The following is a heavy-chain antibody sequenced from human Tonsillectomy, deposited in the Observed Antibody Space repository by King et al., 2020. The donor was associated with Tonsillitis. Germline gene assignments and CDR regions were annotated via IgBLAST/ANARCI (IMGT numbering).Heavy chain of an antibody. V-gene: IGHV1-69*06. CDR2: FIPMFGAA. Sequence: VQLVESGAEVKKPGSSVKVSCKASGGTFSTYAISWVRQAPGQGPEWMGGFIPMFGAANFAQKFQGRVTITADKSTSTAYMELSSLRYEDTAVYYGASRGRAYCTGGTCYARNWFDPWGQGTLVTVSS. CDR3: ASRGRAYCTGGTCYARNWFDP. D-gene: IGHD2-15*01. J-gene: IGHJ5*02. CDR1: GGTFSTYA.